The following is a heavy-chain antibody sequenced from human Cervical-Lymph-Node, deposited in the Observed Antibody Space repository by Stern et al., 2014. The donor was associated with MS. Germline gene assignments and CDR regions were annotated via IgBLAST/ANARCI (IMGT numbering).Heavy chain of an antibody. J-gene: IGHJ4*02. Sequence: EDQLVESGGGLVKPGGSRRLSCEASGLTFSGYSMNWVRQAPGKGLEWVSSISSSSSYIYYADSVKGRFTISRDNAKNSLYLQMNSLRAEDTAVYYCARMMDSSSWYPLDYWGQGTLVTVSS. CDR2: ISSSSSYI. CDR3: ARMMDSSSWYPLDY. V-gene: IGHV3-21*01. D-gene: IGHD6-13*01. CDR1: GLTFSGYS.